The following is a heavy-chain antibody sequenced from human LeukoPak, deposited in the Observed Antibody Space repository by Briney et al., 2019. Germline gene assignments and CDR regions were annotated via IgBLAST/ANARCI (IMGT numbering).Heavy chain of an antibody. D-gene: IGHD5-24*01. CDR2: IYYSGST. CDR1: GGSISSYY. Sequence: PSETLSLTCTVSGGSISSYYWSWIRQPPGKGLEWIGYIYYSGSTNYNPSLKSRVTISVDTSKNQFSLKLSSVTAADTAVYYCATGTSTIEMATIGGFDYWGQGTLVTVSS. CDR3: ATGTSTIEMATIGGFDY. V-gene: IGHV4-59*01. J-gene: IGHJ4*02.